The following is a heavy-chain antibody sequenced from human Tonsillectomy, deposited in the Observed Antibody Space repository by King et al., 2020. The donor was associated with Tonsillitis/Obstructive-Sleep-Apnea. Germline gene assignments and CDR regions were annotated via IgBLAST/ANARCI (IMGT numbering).Heavy chain of an antibody. CDR1: GFTFRNYW. Sequence: QLVQSGGGLVQPGGSLRLSCAASGFTFRNYWMSWVRQAPGKGLEWVANIKQDGSDKHYVESVKGRFTISRDNAKNSLYLQMNHLRAEDTALYYCARAWRIDFWGQGTLVTVSS. CDR3: ARAWRIDF. J-gene: IGHJ4*02. CDR2: IKQDGSDK. V-gene: IGHV3-7*04.